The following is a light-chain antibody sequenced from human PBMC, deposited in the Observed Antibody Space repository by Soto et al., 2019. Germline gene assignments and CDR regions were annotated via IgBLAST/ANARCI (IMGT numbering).Light chain of an antibody. V-gene: IGKV3-20*01. CDR1: PSVSSSS. CDR3: QQYGSSPWT. CDR2: GAS. Sequence: EIVLTQSPGTLSLSPGERATLSCRASPSVSSSSLAWYQQKPGQAPRLLIYGASSRATGIPDRFSGSGSGTDFTLTISRLEPEDFAVYYCQQYGSSPWTVGQGTKVDIK. J-gene: IGKJ1*01.